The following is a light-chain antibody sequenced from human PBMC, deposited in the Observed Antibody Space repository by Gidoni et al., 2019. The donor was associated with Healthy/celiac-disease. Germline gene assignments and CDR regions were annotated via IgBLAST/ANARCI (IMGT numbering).Light chain of an antibody. CDR2: GAS. J-gene: IGKJ1*01. CDR3: QQYGSSLTWT. Sequence: EIALTHSPRTLSLSPGERATLSCRASQSVSSSYLAWYQQKPGQAPRLLIYGASSRATGIPDRFSGSGSGTDFTLTISRLEPEDFAMYYCQQYGSSLTWTFGQGTKVEIK. V-gene: IGKV3-20*01. CDR1: QSVSSSY.